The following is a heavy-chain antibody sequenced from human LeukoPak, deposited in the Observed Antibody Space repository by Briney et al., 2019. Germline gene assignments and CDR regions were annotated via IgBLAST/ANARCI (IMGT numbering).Heavy chain of an antibody. CDR2: IHTSGST. CDR1: GGSVSSGNYF. V-gene: IGHV4-61*02. D-gene: IGHD6-13*01. Sequence: PSETLSLTCTVSGGSVSSGNYFWSWIRQPAGKGLECIGRIHTSGSTNYDPSLKSRVTISVDTSNNHFSLKLSSVTATDTAVYYCATQDSSSWYFDAWGQGTLVTVSS. CDR3: ATQDSSSWYFDA. J-gene: IGHJ4*02.